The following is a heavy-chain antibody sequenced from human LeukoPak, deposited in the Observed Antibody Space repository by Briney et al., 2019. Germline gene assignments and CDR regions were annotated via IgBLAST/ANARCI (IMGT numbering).Heavy chain of an antibody. Sequence: PSETLPLTCAVSGGSISSSIYYWGWIRQPPGKGLEWIGSIYYSGSTYYNPSLKSRVTISVDTPKNQFSLKLSSVTAADTAVYYCARSVRQVVSTFDYWGQGTLVTVSS. D-gene: IGHD3-22*01. J-gene: IGHJ4*02. CDR1: GGSISSSIYY. CDR3: ARSVRQVVSTFDY. CDR2: IYYSGST. V-gene: IGHV4-39*01.